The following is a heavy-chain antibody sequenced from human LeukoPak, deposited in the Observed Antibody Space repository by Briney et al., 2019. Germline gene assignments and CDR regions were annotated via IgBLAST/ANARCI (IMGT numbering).Heavy chain of an antibody. J-gene: IGHJ4*02. V-gene: IGHV3-74*01. Sequence: GRSLRLSGAASGFTFSSYWMHWVRQAPGKGLVWVSRISSDGSSTTYADSVKGQFTISRDNAKNTLYLQMNSLRAEDTAVYYCARGYSGSYRVDYWGQGTLVTVSS. CDR1: GFTFSSYW. D-gene: IGHD1-26*01. CDR3: ARGYSGSYRVDY. CDR2: ISSDGSST.